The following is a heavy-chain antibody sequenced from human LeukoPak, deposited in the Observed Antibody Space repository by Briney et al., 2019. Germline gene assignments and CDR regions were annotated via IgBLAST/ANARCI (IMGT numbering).Heavy chain of an antibody. CDR2: IKSKTDGGTT. J-gene: IGHJ4*02. Sequence: GGSLRLSCAASGFTFSNAWMSWVRQAPGKGLEWVGRIKSKTDGGTTDYAAPVKGRFTISRDDSKNTLYLQMNSLKTEDTAVYYCTTAALTNMITFGGVIVSHFDYWGQGTLVTVSS. V-gene: IGHV3-15*01. CDR1: GFTFSNAW. D-gene: IGHD3-16*02. CDR3: TTAALTNMITFGGVIVSHFDY.